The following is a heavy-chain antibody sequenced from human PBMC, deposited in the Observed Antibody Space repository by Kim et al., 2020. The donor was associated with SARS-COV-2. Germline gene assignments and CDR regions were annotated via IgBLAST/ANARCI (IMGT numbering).Heavy chain of an antibody. CDR2: FDPQYGET. CDR1: GYTLTELS. CDR3: ATESFFGVVIYALNY. Sequence: ASVKVSCKGSGYTLTELSIHWVRQTPGKGLEWMGNFDPQYGETIYAQKFQGRFTMTEDTSTDTAYLELSSLTSEDTAVYLCATESFFGVVIYALNYWGQGTLVTVSS. J-gene: IGHJ4*02. D-gene: IGHD3-3*01. V-gene: IGHV1-24*01.